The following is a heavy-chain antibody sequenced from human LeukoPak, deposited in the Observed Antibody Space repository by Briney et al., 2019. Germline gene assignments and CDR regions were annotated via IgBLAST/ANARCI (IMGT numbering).Heavy chain of an antibody. V-gene: IGHV4-59*01. CDR2: IYYSGST. CDR1: GGSISSYY. D-gene: IGHD5-18*01. Sequence: SETLSLTCTVSGGSISSYYWSWIRQPPGRGLEWIGYIYYSGSTNYNPSLKSRVTISVDTSKNQFSLKLSSVTAADTAVHYCARGRGYSYGYAFDYWGQGTLVTVSS. CDR3: ARGRGYSYGYAFDY. J-gene: IGHJ4*02.